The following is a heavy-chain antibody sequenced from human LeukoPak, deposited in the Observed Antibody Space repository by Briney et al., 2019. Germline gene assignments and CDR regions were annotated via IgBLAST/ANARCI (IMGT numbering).Heavy chain of an antibody. CDR1: GGSISSYY. D-gene: IGHD3-22*01. CDR3: ARYFDTTGLFDP. Sequence: SETLSLTCTVSGGSISSYYWNWIRQPAGKGLEWIGRISTSGSTNYNPSLKSRVTMSVDTSKNQFSLKLSSVTAADTAVYYCARYFDTTGLFDPWGQGTLVTVSS. J-gene: IGHJ5*02. CDR2: ISTSGST. V-gene: IGHV4-4*07.